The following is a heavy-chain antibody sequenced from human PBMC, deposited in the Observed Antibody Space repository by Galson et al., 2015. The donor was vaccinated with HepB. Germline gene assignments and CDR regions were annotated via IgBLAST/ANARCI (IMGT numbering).Heavy chain of an antibody. CDR3: ARVSGWYDYYYYMDV. CDR2: ISSSGSTI. J-gene: IGHJ6*03. Sequence: SLRLSCAASGFTFSDYYMIWIRQAPGKGLEWVSYISSSGSTIYYADSVKGRFTISRDNAKNSLYLQMNSLRAEDTAVYYCARVSGWYDYYYYMDVWGKGTTVTVSS. D-gene: IGHD6-25*01. CDR1: GFTFSDYY. V-gene: IGHV3-11*01.